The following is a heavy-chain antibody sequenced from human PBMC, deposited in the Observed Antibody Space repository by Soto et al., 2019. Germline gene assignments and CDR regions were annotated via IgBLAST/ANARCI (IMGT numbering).Heavy chain of an antibody. CDR1: GYTFTRYY. Sequence: ASVKVSCKASGYTFTRYYINWVRHAPVQGLEWMGWVSAYNGNTHYEQKLQGRVTLTTDTSTSTAYMELRSLRSDDTAVYFCARGGQWDFLSDYWGQGTLVTVSS. J-gene: IGHJ4*02. CDR2: VSAYNGNT. D-gene: IGHD1-26*01. V-gene: IGHV1-18*01. CDR3: ARGGQWDFLSDY.